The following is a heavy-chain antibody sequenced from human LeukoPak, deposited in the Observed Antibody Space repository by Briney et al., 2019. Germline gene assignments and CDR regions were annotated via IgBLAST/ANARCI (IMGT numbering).Heavy chain of an antibody. D-gene: IGHD2/OR15-2a*01. CDR1: GFGFSSHW. Sequence: GESLRLSCAASGFGFSSHWMHWVRHAPGKGLVWVSRTNSGGSVRNYADSVEGRFIISRDNAKNTLYLQMNSLGAEDTAVYFCARDPSVNNAIGYNWFDHWGQGALVTVSS. CDR3: ARDPSVNNAIGYNWFDH. J-gene: IGHJ5*02. V-gene: IGHV3-74*01. CDR2: TNSGGSVR.